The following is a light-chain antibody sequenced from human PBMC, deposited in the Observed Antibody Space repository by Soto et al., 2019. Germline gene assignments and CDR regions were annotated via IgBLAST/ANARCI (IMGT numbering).Light chain of an antibody. CDR1: SSNIAVNS. CDR2: ATS. V-gene: IGLV1-44*01. CDR3: SSWDDTLNGPI. Sequence: QSVLTQPPSASATPGQTISISCSGSSSNIAVNSVNWYQHVPGTAPKLIIYATSSRPSGVPDRFSGSKSGTSASLAISGLQSDDEADYFCSSWDDTLNGPIFGGATKVTVL. J-gene: IGLJ2*01.